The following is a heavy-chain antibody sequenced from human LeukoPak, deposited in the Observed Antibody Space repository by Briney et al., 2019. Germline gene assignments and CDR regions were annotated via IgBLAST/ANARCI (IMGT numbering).Heavy chain of an antibody. CDR3: ARDLGTYYDFWSGYWGCDY. CDR2: ISYDGSNK. D-gene: IGHD3-3*01. CDR1: GFTFSCYA. Sequence: GGSLRLSCAASGFTFSCYAMHWVHQAPGKGLEWVAVISYDGSNKYYADSVKGRFTISRDNSKNTLYLQMNSLRAEDTAVYYCARDLGTYYDFWSGYWGCDYWGQGTLVTVSS. V-gene: IGHV3-30-3*01. J-gene: IGHJ4*02.